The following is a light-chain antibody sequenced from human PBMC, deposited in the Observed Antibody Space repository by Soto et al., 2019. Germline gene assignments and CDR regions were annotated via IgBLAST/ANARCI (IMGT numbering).Light chain of an antibody. CDR3: QKYDSAPRT. Sequence: DIELTQSPSSLSASLGDKITITCRASQVIFNYLAWFQQKPGKAPKLLIYDASTLKVGVPSRFSGSRSGTDFPLTISSLQPEDVATYYCQKYDSAPRTFGQGTKV. J-gene: IGKJ1*01. CDR1: QVIFNY. CDR2: DAS. V-gene: IGKV1-27*01.